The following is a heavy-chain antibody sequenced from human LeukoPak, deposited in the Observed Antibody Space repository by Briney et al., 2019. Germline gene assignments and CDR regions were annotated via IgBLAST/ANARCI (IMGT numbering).Heavy chain of an antibody. CDR2: IVGSGGSP. CDR1: GFTFSGYA. J-gene: IGHJ3*02. V-gene: IGHV3-23*01. Sequence: GGSLRLSFAAPGFTFSGYAMSGVGQAPGKGREGFSAIVGSGGSPYYADSVKGRFTISRDNSKNTLYLQMNSLRAEDTAVYYCATSPSLIVVVPAAPTPNAFDIWGQGTMVTVSS. D-gene: IGHD2-2*01. CDR3: ATSPSLIVVVPAAPTPNAFDI.